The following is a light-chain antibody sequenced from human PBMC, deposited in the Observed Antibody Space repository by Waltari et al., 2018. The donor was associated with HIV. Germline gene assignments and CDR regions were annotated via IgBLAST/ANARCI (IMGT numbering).Light chain of an antibody. CDR2: GAS. CDR1: RSVNSN. V-gene: IGKV3-15*01. J-gene: IGKJ3*01. CDR3: QQYNSTPFT. Sequence: EIVMTQSPATLSVSPGERATLSCRASRSVNSNLAWYLQRPGQPPSLLIYGASTRATEIPARFRGSGSGTDFNLTITSLQSEDFVVYYCQQYNSTPFTFGPGTKVDIQ.